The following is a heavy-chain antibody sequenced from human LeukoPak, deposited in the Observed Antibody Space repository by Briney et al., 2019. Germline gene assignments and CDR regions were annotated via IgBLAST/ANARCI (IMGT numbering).Heavy chain of an antibody. D-gene: IGHD4-17*01. CDR2: ISGSGGST. J-gene: IGHJ4*02. Sequence: GGSLRLSCAASGFTFSSYAMSWVRQAPGKGLEWVSAISGSGGSTYYADSVKGRFTISRDNSKNTLYLQMNSLRAEDTAVYYCARFSHYADYLPSSHWGQGILVTVSS. V-gene: IGHV3-23*01. CDR3: ARFSHYADYLPSSH. CDR1: GFTFSSYA.